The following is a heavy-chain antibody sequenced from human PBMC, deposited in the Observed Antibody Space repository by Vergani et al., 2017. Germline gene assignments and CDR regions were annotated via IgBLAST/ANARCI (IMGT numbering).Heavy chain of an antibody. D-gene: IGHD4-17*01. CDR1: GFTFSSYW. CDR2: IKQDGSEK. J-gene: IGHJ4*02. Sequence: EVQLVESGGGLVQPGGSLRLSCAASGFTFSSYWMSWVRQAPGKGLEWVANIKQDGSEKYYVDSVKGRFTISRDNAKNSLHLQMNSLRAEVTAVYYCARDLPLLLIDDYGDYHPPFDYWGQGTLVTVSS. CDR3: ARDLPLLLIDDYGDYHPPFDY. V-gene: IGHV3-7*01.